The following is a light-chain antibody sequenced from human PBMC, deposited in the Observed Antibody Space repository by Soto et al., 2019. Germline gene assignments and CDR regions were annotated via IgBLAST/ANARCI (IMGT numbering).Light chain of an antibody. CDR1: QSVSSN. Sequence: EIVMTQSPPTLSVSPGERATLSCRASQSVSSNLAWYQQKPGQAPRLLIYGASTRATDIPARFSGSGSGTEFTLTISSLQSEDFAVYYCQQFSNWPVTFGGGTKVEMK. CDR2: GAS. CDR3: QQFSNWPVT. J-gene: IGKJ4*01. V-gene: IGKV3-15*01.